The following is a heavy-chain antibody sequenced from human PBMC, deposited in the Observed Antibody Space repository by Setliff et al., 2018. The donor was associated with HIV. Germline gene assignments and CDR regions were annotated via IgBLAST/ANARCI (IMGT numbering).Heavy chain of an antibody. D-gene: IGHD3-10*01. J-gene: IGHJ6*04. V-gene: IGHV1-8*01. Sequence: GASVKVSCKASGYTFTNYDINWVRQATGQGLEWMGWMNPNSGNTGYAQKFQGRVTMTRNTSISTAYMELSSLTSEDTAVYYCARGKGVGGVVITGGLDVWGKGTTVTVSS. CDR2: MNPNSGNT. CDR1: GYTFTNYD. CDR3: ARGKGVGGVVITGGLDV.